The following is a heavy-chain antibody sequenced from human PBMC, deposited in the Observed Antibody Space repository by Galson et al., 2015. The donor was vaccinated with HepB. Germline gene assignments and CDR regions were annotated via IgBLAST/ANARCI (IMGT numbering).Heavy chain of an antibody. D-gene: IGHD6-19*01. CDR3: ARLGDLSGYSSL. Sequence: SLRLSCAASGFTFSGSAIHWVRQASGKGLEWVGRIRSKASSHATAYTASLKGRLTISREDSKNTAYLHMNSLKTEDTAVYYCARLGDLSGYSSLWGQGTLVTVSS. J-gene: IGHJ4*02. V-gene: IGHV3-73*01. CDR1: GFTFSGSA. CDR2: IRSKASSHAT.